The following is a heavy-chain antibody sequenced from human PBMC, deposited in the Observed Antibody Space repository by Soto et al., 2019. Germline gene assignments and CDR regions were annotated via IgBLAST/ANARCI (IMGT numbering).Heavy chain of an antibody. CDR1: GGSISSYY. CDR2: IYYSGST. J-gene: IGHJ6*03. D-gene: IGHD2-21*01. Sequence: SETLSLTCTVSGGSISSYYWSWIRQPPWKGLEWIGYIYYSGSTNYNPSLKSRVTISVDTSKNQFSLKLSSVTAADTAVYYCARGGISHWAYFYYMDVWDRGPTVTVSS. V-gene: IGHV4-59*01. CDR3: ARGGISHWAYFYYMDV.